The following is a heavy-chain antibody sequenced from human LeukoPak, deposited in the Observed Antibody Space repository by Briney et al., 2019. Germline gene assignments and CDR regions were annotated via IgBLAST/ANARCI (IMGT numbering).Heavy chain of an antibody. CDR3: VKAYYYDSSGSHYFDY. V-gene: IGHV3-21*01. CDR1: GFTFSSYS. Sequence: GGSLRLSCAASGFTFSSYSLNWVRQAPGKGLEWVSSISSSSTYVYYADSVKGRFTISRDNSKNTLYLQMSSLRAEDTAVYYCVKAYYYDSSGSHYFDYWGQGTLVTVSS. J-gene: IGHJ4*02. CDR2: ISSSSTYV. D-gene: IGHD3-22*01.